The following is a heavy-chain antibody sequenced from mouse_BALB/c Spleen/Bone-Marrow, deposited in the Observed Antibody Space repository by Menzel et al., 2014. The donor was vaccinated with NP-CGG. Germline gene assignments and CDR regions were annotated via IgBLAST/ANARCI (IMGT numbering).Heavy chain of an antibody. D-gene: IGHD4-1*01. CDR2: IDPANGNT. Sequence: VQLKESGAELVKPGASVKLSCTASGFNIKDTYMHWVKQRPEQGLEWIGRIDPANGNTKYDPKFQGKATITADTSYNSAYLQLSSLTSEDTAIYYCARWEYYAMDYWGQGTSVTVSS. J-gene: IGHJ4*01. CDR3: ARWEYYAMDY. CDR1: GFNIKDTY. V-gene: IGHV14-3*02.